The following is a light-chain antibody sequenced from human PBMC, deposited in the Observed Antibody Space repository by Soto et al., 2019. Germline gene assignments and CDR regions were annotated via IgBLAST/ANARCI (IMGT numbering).Light chain of an antibody. CDR1: QSISSY. Sequence: DIQMTQSPSSLSASVGDRVTITCRASQSISSYLNWYQQKPGKAPKPLIYAASSLQSGVPSRFSGSGSGTDFTLTISSLQPEDVATYYCQQSYSSPRFTFGPGTKVDIK. CDR2: AAS. J-gene: IGKJ3*01. CDR3: QQSYSSPRFT. V-gene: IGKV1-39*01.